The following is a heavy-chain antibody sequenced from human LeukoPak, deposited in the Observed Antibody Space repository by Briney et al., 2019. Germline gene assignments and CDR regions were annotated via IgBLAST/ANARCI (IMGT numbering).Heavy chain of an antibody. J-gene: IGHJ4*02. V-gene: IGHV3-48*04. CDR2: ISSSGITI. D-gene: IGHD5-24*01. Sequence: GGSLRLSCEASGFTFSSYSVSWVRQAPGKGPQWVSYISSSGITIYHADSVKGRFTISRDNNNNSLSLQMHSLTTEDTAFYYCAREQFSHTSNYFDNWGQGILVTVSS. CDR3: AREQFSHTSNYFDN. CDR1: GFTFSSYS.